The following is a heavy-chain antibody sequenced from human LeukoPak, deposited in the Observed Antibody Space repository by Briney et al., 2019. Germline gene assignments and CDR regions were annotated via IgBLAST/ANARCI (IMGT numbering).Heavy chain of an antibody. J-gene: IGHJ4*02. CDR1: GFTFSDYY. CDR3: ARDWDYGSGSYYNGYFDY. Sequence: GGSLRLSCAASGFTFSDYYMSWIRQAPGKGLEWASYISSSGSTIYYADSVKGRFTISRDNAKNSLYLQMNSLRAEDTAVYYCARDWDYGSGSYYNGYFDYWGQGTLVTASS. CDR2: ISSSGSTI. V-gene: IGHV3-11*01. D-gene: IGHD3-10*01.